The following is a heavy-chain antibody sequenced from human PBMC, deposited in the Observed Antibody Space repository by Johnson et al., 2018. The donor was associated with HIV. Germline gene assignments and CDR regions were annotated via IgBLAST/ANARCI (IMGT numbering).Heavy chain of an antibody. J-gene: IGHJ3*02. CDR3: ARAVGAGGI. CDR1: GFTFSSYG. Sequence: QVHLVESGGGVVQPGGSLRLSCATSGFTFSSYGMHWVRQAPGKGLEWVAFIRYDGFNKYFADSVKGRFTISRDNSKNSLYLQMNSLRAEDTAVYYCARAVGAGGIWGQGTLVTVSS. D-gene: IGHD1-26*01. V-gene: IGHV3-30*02. CDR2: IRYDGFNK.